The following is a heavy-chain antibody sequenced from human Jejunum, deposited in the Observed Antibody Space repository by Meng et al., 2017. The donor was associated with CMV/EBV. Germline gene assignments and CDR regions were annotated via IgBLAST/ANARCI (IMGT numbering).Heavy chain of an antibody. Sequence: FITSTFNWVRQAPGQGLEWMGRVIPILNMADSAQNFQGRVTIIADRSTSTVYLELTSLRSDDTAVYYCATSTATTSNYRRVWNLWGQGTEVTVSS. CDR1: FITST. CDR3: ATSTATTSNYRRVWNL. V-gene: IGHV1-69*02. J-gene: IGHJ4*02. D-gene: IGHD1-1*01. CDR2: VIPILNMA.